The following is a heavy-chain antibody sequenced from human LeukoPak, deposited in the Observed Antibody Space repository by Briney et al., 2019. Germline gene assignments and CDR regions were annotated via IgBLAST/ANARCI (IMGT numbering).Heavy chain of an antibody. J-gene: IGHJ4*02. Sequence: GGSLRLSCAASGLTVTTNHMSWVRQAPGKGLEWVSLIKSDGTTEYADSVKGRFTISRDNSKNTLFLQMNSLRVEDTAVYYCARLRRGYWGRGTPVTVSS. CDR3: ARLRRGY. V-gene: IGHV3-53*01. CDR2: IKSDGTT. CDR1: GLTVTTNH.